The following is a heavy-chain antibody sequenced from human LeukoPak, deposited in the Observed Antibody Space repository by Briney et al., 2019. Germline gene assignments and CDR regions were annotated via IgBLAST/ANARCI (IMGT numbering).Heavy chain of an antibody. CDR2: INPNSGGT. J-gene: IGHJ5*02. Sequence: EASVKVSCKASGYTFTGYYMHRVRQAPGQGLEWMGRINPNSGGTNYAQKFQGRVTMTRDTSISTAYMELSRLRSDDTAVYYCARGGSSSWYNWFDPWGQGTLVTVSS. V-gene: IGHV1-2*06. D-gene: IGHD6-13*01. CDR1: GYTFTGYY. CDR3: ARGGSSSWYNWFDP.